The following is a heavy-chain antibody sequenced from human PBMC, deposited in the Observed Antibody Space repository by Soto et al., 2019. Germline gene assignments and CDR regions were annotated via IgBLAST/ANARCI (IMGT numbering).Heavy chain of an antibody. J-gene: IGHJ5*02. CDR1: GFIFSDYA. CDR3: AKDGAQTCSGGYLSS. Sequence: QVQLVESGGGVVRPGRSLRLSCSASGFIFSDYAMHWVRQAPGKGMEWVAVILFDGTRKYYADSVKGRFTISRDNSKNTLYLQMNSLRAEDTAVYYCAKDGAQTCSGGYLSSWGQGTLVTVSS. D-gene: IGHD1-26*01. CDR2: ILFDGTRK. V-gene: IGHV3-30*18.